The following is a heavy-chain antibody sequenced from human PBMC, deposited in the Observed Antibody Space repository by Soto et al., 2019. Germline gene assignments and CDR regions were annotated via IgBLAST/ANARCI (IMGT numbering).Heavy chain of an antibody. CDR2: ISAYNGNT. CDR3: AREGDPSYGYYYYYGMDV. J-gene: IGHJ6*02. V-gene: IGHV1-18*01. Sequence: VASVKVSCKASGYTFTSYGISWVRQAPGQGLEWMGWISAYNGNTNYAQKLQGRVTMTTDTSTSTAYMELRSLRSDDTAVYYCAREGDPSYGYYYYYGMDVWGQGTTVTVSS. CDR1: GYTFTSYG. D-gene: IGHD1-26*01.